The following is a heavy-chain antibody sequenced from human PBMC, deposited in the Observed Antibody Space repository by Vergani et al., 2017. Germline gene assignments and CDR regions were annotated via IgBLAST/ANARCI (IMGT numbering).Heavy chain of an antibody. J-gene: IGHJ2*01. Sequence: QVQLQESGPGLVKPSETLSLTCTVSGGSISSYYWSWIRQPPGKGLEWIGYIYYSGSTNYNPSLKSRVTISVDTSKNQFSLKLSSVTAADTAVYYCARDQGRCSTSCSPRWYVDLWGRGTLVTVSS. D-gene: IGHD2-2*01. CDR3: ARDQGRCSTSCSPRWYVDL. V-gene: IGHV4-59*01. CDR2: IYYSGST. CDR1: GGSISSYY.